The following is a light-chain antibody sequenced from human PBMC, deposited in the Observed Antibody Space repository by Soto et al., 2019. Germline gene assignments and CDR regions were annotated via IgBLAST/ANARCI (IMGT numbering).Light chain of an antibody. Sequence: QSVLTQPPSVSAAPGQKVTISCSGSSSNIGNNYVSWYQQLPGTAPKLLLSGTSHRPSGVPDRFSGSKSGTSASLAITGLQADDEADYYCQTSHSGLIGLIFGTGTKLTVL. V-gene: IGLV1-40*01. CDR3: QTSHSGLIGLI. CDR1: SSNIGNNY. J-gene: IGLJ1*01. CDR2: GTS.